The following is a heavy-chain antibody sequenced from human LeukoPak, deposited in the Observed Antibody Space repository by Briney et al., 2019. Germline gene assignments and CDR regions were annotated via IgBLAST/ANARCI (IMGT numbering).Heavy chain of an antibody. CDR3: ARDIQPNYYGSGSYYNYNSFDY. J-gene: IGHJ4*02. Sequence: ASVKVSCKASGYTFTSYYMHWVRQAPGQGLKWMGIINPSGGSTSYAQKFQGRVTMTRDTSTSTVYMELSSLRSEDTAVYYCARDIQPNYYGSGSYYNYNSFDYWGQGTLVTVSS. CDR1: GYTFTSYY. V-gene: IGHV1-46*01. CDR2: INPSGGST. D-gene: IGHD3-10*01.